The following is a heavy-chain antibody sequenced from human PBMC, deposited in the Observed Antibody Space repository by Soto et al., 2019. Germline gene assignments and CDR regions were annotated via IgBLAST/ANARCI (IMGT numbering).Heavy chain of an antibody. CDR3: ARERLEYSSSFYAFDI. V-gene: IGHV1-18*01. CDR2: ISAYNGNT. J-gene: IGHJ3*02. D-gene: IGHD6-6*01. Sequence: ASVKVSCKASGYTFTSYGISWVRQAPGQGLEWMGWISAYNGNTNYAQKLQGRVTMTTDTSTSTAYMELRSLRSDDTAVYYCARERLEYSSSFYAFDIWGQGTMVTVSS. CDR1: GYTFTSYG.